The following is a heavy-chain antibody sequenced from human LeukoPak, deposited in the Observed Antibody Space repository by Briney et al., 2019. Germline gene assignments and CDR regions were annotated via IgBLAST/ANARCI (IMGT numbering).Heavy chain of an antibody. CDR3: ARESPHGDYVPSYYYYYMDV. V-gene: IGHV3-48*01. Sequence: HPGGSLRLSCAASGFTLSSYSMNWVRQAPGKGLEWVSYISRRSSTIYYADSVKGRFTISRENAKNSVYLQMNSLRAEDTAVYYCARESPHGDYVPSYYYYYMDVWGKGTTVTVSS. CDR1: GFTLSSYS. CDR2: ISRRSSTI. D-gene: IGHD4-17*01. J-gene: IGHJ6*03.